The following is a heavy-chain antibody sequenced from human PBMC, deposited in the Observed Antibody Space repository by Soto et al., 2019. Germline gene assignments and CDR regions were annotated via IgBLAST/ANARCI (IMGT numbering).Heavy chain of an antibody. V-gene: IGHV3-7*03. CDR3: AVYGYGVSAAAY. J-gene: IGHJ4*02. Sequence: PGGSLRLSCAGSGLTFRNDWLSWVRQAPGKGLDWVANINQDGSERYYVDSVRGRFTISRDNVENSLYLQLNSLRPEDTAVYYCAVYGYGVSAAAYWGQGTLVTVSS. D-gene: IGHD4-17*01. CDR2: INQDGSER. CDR1: GLTFRNDW.